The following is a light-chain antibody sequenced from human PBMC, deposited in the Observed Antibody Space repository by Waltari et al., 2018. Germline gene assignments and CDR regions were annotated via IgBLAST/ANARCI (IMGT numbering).Light chain of an antibody. Sequence: QSVLTQPPSVSGAPGQRVTISCTGNSSNIGAGYDVHWYQQLPETAPKLLIYTNKHRPSGVPDRFSGSKSGTSASLAITGLQAEDEAHYHCQSYDNSLSGVVFGGGTKLTVL. V-gene: IGLV1-40*01. CDR2: TNK. J-gene: IGLJ2*01. CDR3: QSYDNSLSGVV. CDR1: SSNIGAGYD.